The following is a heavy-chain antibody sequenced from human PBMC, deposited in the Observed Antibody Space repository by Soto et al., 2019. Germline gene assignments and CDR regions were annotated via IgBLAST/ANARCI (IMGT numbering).Heavy chain of an antibody. D-gene: IGHD6-6*01. CDR3: ARDGLREGSSSDYYGMDV. J-gene: IGHJ6*02. CDR2: IYYSGST. V-gene: IGHV4-61*01. CDR1: GGSVSSGSYY. Sequence: QVQLQESGPGLVKPSETLSLTCTVSGGSVSSGSYYWSWIRQPPGKGLEWIGYIYYSGSTNYNPSLKSRVTISVDTSKNQFSLKLSSVPAADTAVYYCARDGLREGSSSDYYGMDVWGQGTTVTVSS.